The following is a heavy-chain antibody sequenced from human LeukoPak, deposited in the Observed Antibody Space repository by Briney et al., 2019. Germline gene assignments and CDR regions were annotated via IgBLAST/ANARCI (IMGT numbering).Heavy chain of an antibody. V-gene: IGHV1-2*02. CDR1: GYTFTGYY. J-gene: IGHJ6*03. CDR2: INPNSGGT. CDR3: AGDFGKGYIHYYYMDV. Sequence: ASVKVSCKASGYTFTGYYMHWVRQAPGQGLEWMGWINPNSGGTNYAQKFQGRVTMTRDTSISTAYMELSRLRSDDTAVYYCAGDFGKGYIHYYYMDVWGKGTTVTVSS. D-gene: IGHD3-10*01.